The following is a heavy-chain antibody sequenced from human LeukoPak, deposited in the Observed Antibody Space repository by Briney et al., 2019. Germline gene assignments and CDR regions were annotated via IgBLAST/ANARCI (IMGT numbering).Heavy chain of an antibody. V-gene: IGHV4-59*08. CDR2: IYYTGST. CDR3: AKCRRMVDAFDI. D-gene: IGHD3-10*01. J-gene: IGHJ3*02. Sequence: PSETLSLTCTVSGGSISNYYWNWIRQPPGKGLEWIGYIYYTGSTNYNPSLKSRVTISVDTSKNQFSLKLSSVTAADTAVYYCAKCRRMVDAFDIWGQGTMVTVSS. CDR1: GGSISNYY.